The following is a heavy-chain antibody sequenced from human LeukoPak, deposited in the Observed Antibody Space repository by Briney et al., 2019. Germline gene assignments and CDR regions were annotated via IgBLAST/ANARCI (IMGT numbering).Heavy chain of an antibody. CDR1: GGSISSYY. V-gene: IGHV4-59*08. CDR3: AGHHPRNTVDF. Sequence: SETLSLTCTVSGGSISSYYWSWIRQPPGKGLEWIAYISDIGSINYNPSLKSRVTISLDTSKNQFSLKPSSVTAADTAVYYCAGHHPRNTVDFWGQGTLVTVSS. D-gene: IGHD2/OR15-2a*01. CDR2: ISDIGSI. J-gene: IGHJ4*02.